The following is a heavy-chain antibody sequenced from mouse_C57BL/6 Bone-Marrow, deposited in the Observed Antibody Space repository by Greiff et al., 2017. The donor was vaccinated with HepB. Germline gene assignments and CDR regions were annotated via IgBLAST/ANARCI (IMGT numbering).Heavy chain of an antibody. J-gene: IGHJ3*01. V-gene: IGHV1-55*01. D-gene: IGHD2-1*01. Sequence: QVQLQQPGAELVKPGASVKMSCKASGYTFTSYWITWVKQRPGQGLEWIGDIYPGSGSTNYNEKFKSKATLTVDTSSSTAYMQLSSLTSEDSAVYYGARRRYYGNSFAYWGQGTLVTVSA. CDR2: IYPGSGST. CDR3: ARRRYYGNSFAY. CDR1: GYTFTSYW.